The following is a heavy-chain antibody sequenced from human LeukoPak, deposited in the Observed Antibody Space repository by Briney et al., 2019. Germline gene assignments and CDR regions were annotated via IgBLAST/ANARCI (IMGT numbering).Heavy chain of an antibody. CDR3: ARGAIFGVVIPWFDP. J-gene: IGHJ5*02. Sequence: SETLSLTCTVSGGSISYYYWSWFRQPPAKGLEWIGYIHYSGSTNYNPSLKSRVTISLDTSKNQFSLKLSSVTAADTAVYYCARGAIFGVVIPWFDPWGQGTLVTVSS. CDR2: IHYSGST. CDR1: GGSISYYY. V-gene: IGHV4-59*08. D-gene: IGHD3-3*01.